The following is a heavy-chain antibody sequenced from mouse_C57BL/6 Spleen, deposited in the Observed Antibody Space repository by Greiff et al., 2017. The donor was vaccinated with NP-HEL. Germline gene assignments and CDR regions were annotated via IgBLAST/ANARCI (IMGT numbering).Heavy chain of an antibody. D-gene: IGHD1-1*01. J-gene: IGHJ4*01. CDR3: AREGYYGSSSYAMDY. V-gene: IGHV1-78*01. Sequence: QVQLKESDAELVKPGASVKISCKVSGYTFTDHTIHWMKQRPEQGLEWIGYIYPRDGSTKYNEKFKGKATLTADKSSSTAYMQLNSLTSEDSAVYFCAREGYYGSSSYAMDYWGQGTSVTVSS. CDR2: IYPRDGST. CDR1: GYTFTDHT.